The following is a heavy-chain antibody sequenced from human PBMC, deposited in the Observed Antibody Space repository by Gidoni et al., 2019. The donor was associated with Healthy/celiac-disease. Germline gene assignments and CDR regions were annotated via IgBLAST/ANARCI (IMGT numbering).Heavy chain of an antibody. CDR3: AREGYDILTGVFDY. D-gene: IGHD3-9*01. V-gene: IGHV3-7*04. CDR2: IKQDGSEK. Sequence: EVQLVESGGGLVQPGGSLRLSCAASGFTCSSYWMSWVRQAPGKGLEWVANIKQDGSEKYYVDSVKGRFTISRDNAKNSLYLQMNSLRAEDTAVYYCAREGYDILTGVFDYWGQGTLVTVSS. CDR1: GFTCSSYW. J-gene: IGHJ4*02.